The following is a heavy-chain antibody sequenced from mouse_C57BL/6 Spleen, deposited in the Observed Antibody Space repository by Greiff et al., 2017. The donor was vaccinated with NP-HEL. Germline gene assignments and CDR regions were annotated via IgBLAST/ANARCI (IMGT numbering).Heavy chain of an antibody. Sequence: VQLQQSGAELVKPGASVKLSCKASGYTFTSYWMQWVKQRPGQGLEWIGEIDPSDSYTNYNQKFKGKATLTVDTSSSTAYMQLSSLTSEDSAVYYCARGDSSGYPFAYWGQGTLVTVSA. D-gene: IGHD3-2*02. CDR2: IDPSDSYT. J-gene: IGHJ3*01. CDR1: GYTFTSYW. CDR3: ARGDSSGYPFAY. V-gene: IGHV1-50*01.